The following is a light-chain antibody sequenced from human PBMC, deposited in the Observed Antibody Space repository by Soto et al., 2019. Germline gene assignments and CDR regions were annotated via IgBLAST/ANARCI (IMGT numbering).Light chain of an antibody. Sequence: EIVMTQSPATLAGCPGGGATRSCKASQSLNTNLAWYQHKPGQAPRLLIYGASTRATGIPARFSGSGSGTEFTLTISSLQSEDFAIYYCQQYNIWPPWTFRQGTKVDIK. V-gene: IGKV3-15*01. CDR1: QSLNTN. CDR2: GAS. J-gene: IGKJ1*01. CDR3: QQYNIWPPWT.